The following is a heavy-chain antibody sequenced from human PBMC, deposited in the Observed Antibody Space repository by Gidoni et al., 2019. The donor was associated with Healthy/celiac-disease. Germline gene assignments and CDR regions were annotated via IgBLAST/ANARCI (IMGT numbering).Heavy chain of an antibody. CDR2: SYSSGST. CDR1: GGAISSSSYY. V-gene: IGHV4-39*01. CDR3: ARQVVAATLDYCDY. J-gene: IGHJ4*02. Sequence: QLQLPESGPGLVKPSETLSLTCTVSGGAISSSSYYWGWIRQPPGQGLEWLGSSYSSGSTYYNPARKSRVTIYVDTSKNQFSLKLSSGTAADTAVDYCARQVVAATLDYCDYWGQGTLVTVSS. D-gene: IGHD2-15*01.